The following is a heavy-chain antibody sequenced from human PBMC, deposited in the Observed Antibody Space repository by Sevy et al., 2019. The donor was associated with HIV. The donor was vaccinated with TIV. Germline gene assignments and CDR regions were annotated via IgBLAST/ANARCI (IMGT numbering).Heavy chain of an antibody. CDR2: IIPIFGTA. CDR3: AREGYCSRGSCQLNYGYYYYGMDV. D-gene: IGHD2-15*01. CDR1: GGTFSSYA. Sequence: ASVKVSCKASGGTFSSYAISWVRQAPGQGLEWMGGIIPIFGTANYAQKFQGRVTITADESTSTAYMELSSLRSEDTAVYYCAREGYCSRGSCQLNYGYYYYGMDVWGQGTTVTVSS. J-gene: IGHJ6*02. V-gene: IGHV1-69*13.